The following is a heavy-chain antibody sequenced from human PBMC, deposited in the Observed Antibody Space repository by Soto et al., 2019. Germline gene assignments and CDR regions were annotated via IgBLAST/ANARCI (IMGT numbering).Heavy chain of an antibody. CDR2: IYPGDSDT. CDR3: ARVVAATYYYDSSGYLLGAFDI. V-gene: IGHV5-51*01. J-gene: IGHJ3*02. CDR1: GYSFTSYW. Sequence: GESLKISCKGSGYSFTSYWIGWVRQMPGKGLEWMGIIYPGDSDTRYSPSFQSQVTISADKSISAAYLQWSSLKASDTAMYYCARVVAATYYYDSSGYLLGAFDIWGQGTMVTVS. D-gene: IGHD3-22*01.